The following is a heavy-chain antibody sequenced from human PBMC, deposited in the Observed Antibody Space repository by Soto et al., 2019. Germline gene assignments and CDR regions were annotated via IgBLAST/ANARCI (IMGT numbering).Heavy chain of an antibody. CDR3: ARVGRGVYGMDV. V-gene: IGHV3-48*02. D-gene: IGHD2-8*01. Sequence: PGASPMASIADSVYSFDTYTIHSVRQAPGKGLEWFSYITSDSSTISYADSVKGRCTVSRDNAKNSLYLQMNSLRDEDTAVYYCARVGRGVYGMDVWGQGFSVTVT. CDR2: ITSDSSTI. CDR1: VYSFDTYT. J-gene: IGHJ6*02.